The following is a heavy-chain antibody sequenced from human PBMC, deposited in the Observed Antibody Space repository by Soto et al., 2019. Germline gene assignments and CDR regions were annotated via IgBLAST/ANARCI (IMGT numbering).Heavy chain of an antibody. CDR1: GYPFSKYW. D-gene: IGHD2-15*01. V-gene: IGHV3-7*01. J-gene: IGHJ4*02. Sequence: EVQLVESGGGLVQPGGSLRLSCAASGYPFSKYWLTWVRQAPGKGLEWVANINEDGSETYYLDSVRGRFTTSRDNAENSLFLPMNSLRAEDTAVYYCASRFCSVAACYRAGYRVFDYWGPGTVVTVSS. CDR2: INEDGSET. CDR3: ASRFCSVAACYRAGYRVFDY.